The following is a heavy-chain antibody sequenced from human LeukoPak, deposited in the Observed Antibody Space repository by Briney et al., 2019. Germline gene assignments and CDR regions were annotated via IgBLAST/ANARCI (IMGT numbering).Heavy chain of an antibody. CDR3: AKASVAIPQYCNS. V-gene: IGHV3-23*01. D-gene: IGHD2-2*02. Sequence: GGSLRLSCAVSGFTFSSYWMHWVRQAPGKGLEWVSTISGTGSSTYYADSAKGRFTISRDNSKDTLFLQLNSLTAADTAMYFCAKASVAIPQYCNSWGQGTLVTVSS. CDR1: GFTFSSYW. J-gene: IGHJ5*02. CDR2: ISGTGSST.